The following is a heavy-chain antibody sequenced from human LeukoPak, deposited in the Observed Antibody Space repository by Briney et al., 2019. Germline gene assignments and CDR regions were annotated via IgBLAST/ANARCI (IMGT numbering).Heavy chain of an antibody. J-gene: IGHJ3*02. D-gene: IGHD1-26*01. Sequence: PGGSLRLSCAASGFTFSSYSMNWVRQAPGKGLEWVSYISSSSSTIYYADSVKGRFTISRDNAKNSLYLQMNSLRAEDTAVYYCARVRRSRTDAFDIWGQGTMVTVSS. CDR1: GFTFSSYS. V-gene: IGHV3-48*01. CDR3: ARVRRSRTDAFDI. CDR2: ISSSSSTI.